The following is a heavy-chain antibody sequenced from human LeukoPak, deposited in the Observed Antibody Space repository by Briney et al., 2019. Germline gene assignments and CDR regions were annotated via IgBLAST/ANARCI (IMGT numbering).Heavy chain of an antibody. J-gene: IGHJ4*02. CDR3: TKSRSDAWSGSFDY. CDR1: GFTFSRFG. CDR2: IRYDGDNK. Sequence: GGSLRLSCATSGFTFSRFGIHWVRQAPGKGLEWVAFIRYDGDNKYYADSVKGRFSILRDNSKNTVDVQMNSLRLEDTAVYYCTKSRSDAWSGSFDYWGQGTLVTVSS. V-gene: IGHV3-30*02. D-gene: IGHD3-10*01.